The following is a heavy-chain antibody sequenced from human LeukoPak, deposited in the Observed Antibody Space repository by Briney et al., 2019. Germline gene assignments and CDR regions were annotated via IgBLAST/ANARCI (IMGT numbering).Heavy chain of an antibody. J-gene: IGHJ4*02. CDR2: ISHNGGST. CDR1: GFTFGTYA. Sequence: PGGSLRLSCAASGFTFGTYAMHWARQAPGKGLEYVSAISHNGGSTYYADSVKGRFTISRDNSKNTLYLQMGSLRAEDTAVYYCARENGGTYTFDYWGQGTLVTVSS. V-gene: IGHV3-64*02. CDR3: ARENGGTYTFDY. D-gene: IGHD1-26*01.